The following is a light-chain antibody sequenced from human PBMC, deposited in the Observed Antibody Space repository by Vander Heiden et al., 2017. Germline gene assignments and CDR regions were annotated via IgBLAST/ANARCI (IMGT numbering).Light chain of an antibody. J-gene: IGLJ1*01. V-gene: IGLV3-1*01. Sequence: CDLTQPPELWVSRGQTSSITGSGDKLRDKYACWYQQKQGQSTVLVIYQDSKRPTGIPERFSGSSSGITGALTRSGNQAMDEGDYQCQEWNSSIVVFGSGTKVTVL. CDR3: QEWNSSIVV. CDR2: QDS. CDR1: KLRDKY.